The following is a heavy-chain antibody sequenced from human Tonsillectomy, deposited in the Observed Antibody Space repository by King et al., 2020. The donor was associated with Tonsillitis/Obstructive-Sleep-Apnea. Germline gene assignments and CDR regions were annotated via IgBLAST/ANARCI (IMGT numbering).Heavy chain of an antibody. J-gene: IGHJ6*02. CDR2: IYYSGST. V-gene: IGHV4-39*02. D-gene: IGHD3-22*01. CDR3: AGEGYYDSSGYTSGYGLDV. CDR1: GGSISSSRYY. Sequence: QLQESGPGLVKPSETLSLTCTVSGGSISSSRYYWGWIRQPPGKGLEWIGSIYYSGSTYYNPSLKSRVTISVDTSKNQFSLKLSSVTAADTAVYYCAGEGYYDSSGYTSGYGLDVWGQGTTVTVSS.